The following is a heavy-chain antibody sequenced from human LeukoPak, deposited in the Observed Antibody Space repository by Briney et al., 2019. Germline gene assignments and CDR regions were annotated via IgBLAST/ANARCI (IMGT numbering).Heavy chain of an antibody. CDR1: GFTVSSNY. CDR3: AVYSSGWTDYFYY. V-gene: IGHV3-53*01. D-gene: IGHD6-19*01. J-gene: IGHJ4*02. CDR2: IYSGGST. Sequence: GGSLRLSCAASGFTVSSNYMSWVRQAPGKGLEWVSVIYSGGSTYYADSVKGRFTISRDNSKNTLYLQMNSLRAEDTAVYYCAVYSSGWTDYFYYWGQGTLVTVSS.